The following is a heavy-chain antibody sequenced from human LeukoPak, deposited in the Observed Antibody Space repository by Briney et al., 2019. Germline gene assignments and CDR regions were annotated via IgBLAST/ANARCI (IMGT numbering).Heavy chain of an antibody. Sequence: GGSLRLSCAASGFTFSSYSMNWVRQAPGKGLEWVSSISSSSSYIYYADSVKGRFTISRDNAKNSLYLQVNSLRAEDTAVYYCARVGTTVTTAYAFDIWGQGTMVTVS. D-gene: IGHD4-17*01. CDR3: ARVGTTVTTAYAFDI. J-gene: IGHJ3*02. CDR1: GFTFSSYS. CDR2: ISSSSSYI. V-gene: IGHV3-21*01.